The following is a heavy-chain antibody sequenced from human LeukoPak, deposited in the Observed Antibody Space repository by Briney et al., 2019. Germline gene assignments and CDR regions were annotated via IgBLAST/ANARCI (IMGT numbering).Heavy chain of an antibody. J-gene: IGHJ6*02. Sequence: ASVKVSCKASGYAFTSYAMHWVRQAPGQRLEWMGWISAYNGNTNYAQKLQGRVTMTTDTSTSTAYMELRSLRSDDTAVYYCARDTTYCSGGSCYNGMDVWGQGTTVTVSS. V-gene: IGHV1-18*01. CDR2: ISAYNGNT. CDR3: ARDTTYCSGGSCYNGMDV. D-gene: IGHD2-15*01. CDR1: GYAFTSYA.